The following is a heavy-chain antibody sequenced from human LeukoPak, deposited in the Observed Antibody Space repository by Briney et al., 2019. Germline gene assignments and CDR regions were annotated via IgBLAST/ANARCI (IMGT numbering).Heavy chain of an antibody. V-gene: IGHV1-2*02. D-gene: IGHD6-19*01. J-gene: IGHJ4*02. CDR1: GYTFTGYY. CDR3: ANLPLDSGVAY. Sequence: ASVQVSCKASGYTFTGYYLHWVRQAPGQGLEWMGWINPNSGGTNYAQKFQGRVTMTRDTSISTAYMEVSRLKSDDTAVYYCANLPLDSGVAYWGQGTLVTVSS. CDR2: INPNSGGT.